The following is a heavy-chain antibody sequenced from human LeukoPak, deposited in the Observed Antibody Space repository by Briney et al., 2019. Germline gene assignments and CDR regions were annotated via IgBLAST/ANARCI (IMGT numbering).Heavy chain of an antibody. J-gene: IGHJ5*02. D-gene: IGHD4-17*01. CDR3: ATAATEEGNWFDP. CDR2: INHSARP. CDR1: GGAFSGYY. Sequence: PSETLSLTCAVYGGAFSGYYWGWIRQPPGKGLGWIGDINHSARPNYNPSPKSRVTISVDTSKNQFSLNLSPRTAADTAVYYCATAATEEGNWFDPWGQGTLVTVSS. V-gene: IGHV4-34*01.